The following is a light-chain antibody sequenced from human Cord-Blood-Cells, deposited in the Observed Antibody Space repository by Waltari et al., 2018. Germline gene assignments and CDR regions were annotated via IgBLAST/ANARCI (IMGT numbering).Light chain of an antibody. CDR2: GKN. CDR3: NSRDSSGNHLWV. J-gene: IGLJ3*02. V-gene: IGLV3-19*01. CDR1: SRSSYY. Sequence: SSELTQDPAVSVALGQTVRITCQGDSRSSYYESWYQQKPGQAPVLVIYGKNNRPSGIPDRFSGSSSGNTASLTITGAQAEDEADYYCNSRDSSGNHLWVFGGGTKLTVL.